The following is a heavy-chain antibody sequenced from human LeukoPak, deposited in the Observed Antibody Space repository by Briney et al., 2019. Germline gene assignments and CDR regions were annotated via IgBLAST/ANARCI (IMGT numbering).Heavy chain of an antibody. D-gene: IGHD5-18*01. CDR1: GVTFSSYW. V-gene: IGHV3-7*01. Sequence: PGGSLRLSCAASGVTFSSYWMSWVRQAPGKGLEWVANIKQDGSEKYYVDSVKGRFTISRDNAKNSLYLQMNSLRAEDTAVYYCARVPAMVSYWGQGTLVTVSS. CDR3: ARVPAMVSY. J-gene: IGHJ4*02. CDR2: IKQDGSEK.